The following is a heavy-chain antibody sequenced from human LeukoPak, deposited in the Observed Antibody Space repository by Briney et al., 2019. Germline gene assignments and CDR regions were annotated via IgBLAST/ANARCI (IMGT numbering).Heavy chain of an antibody. CDR3: AKRATVTTFDYYYYYMDV. J-gene: IGHJ6*03. D-gene: IGHD4-17*01. Sequence: GGSLRLSCAASGFTFSNYGMYWVRQAPGKGLEWLTFIRYDGTKKYYADSVKGRFTISRDNSKNTLYLQMNSLRAEDTAVYYCAKRATVTTFDYYYYYMDVWGKGTTVTVSS. CDR2: IRYDGTKK. CDR1: GFTFSNYG. V-gene: IGHV3-30*02.